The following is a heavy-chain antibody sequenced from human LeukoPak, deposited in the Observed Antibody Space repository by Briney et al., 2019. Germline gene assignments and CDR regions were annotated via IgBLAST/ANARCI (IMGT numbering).Heavy chain of an antibody. V-gene: IGHV1-2*02. J-gene: IGHJ4*02. CDR2: INPNSGGT. Sequence: VASVKVSCKASGGTFSSYAISWVRQAPGQGLEWMGWINPNSGGTNYAQKFQGRVTMTRDTSISTAYMELSRPRSDDTAVYYCAMEDDYSVYWGQGTLVTVSS. CDR3: AMEDDYSVY. D-gene: IGHD2-15*01. CDR1: GGTFSSYA.